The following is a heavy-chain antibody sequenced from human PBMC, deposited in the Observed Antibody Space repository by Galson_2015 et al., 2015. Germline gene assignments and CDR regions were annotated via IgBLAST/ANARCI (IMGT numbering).Heavy chain of an antibody. CDR2: IKSKTDGGTT. D-gene: IGHD1-7*01. Sequence: SLRLSCAASGFTFSNAWMSWVRQAPGKGLEWVGRIKSKTDGGTTNYAAPVKGRFTISRDDSKNTLYLQMTSLKTEDTAVYYCTTENWNSQGKYYFDYWGQGTLVTVSS. CDR3: TTENWNSQGKYYFDY. V-gene: IGHV3-15*01. J-gene: IGHJ4*02. CDR1: GFTFSNAW.